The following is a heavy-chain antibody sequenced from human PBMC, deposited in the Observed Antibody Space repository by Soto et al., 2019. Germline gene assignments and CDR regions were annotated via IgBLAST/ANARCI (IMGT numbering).Heavy chain of an antibody. CDR2: IIPIFGTA. V-gene: IGHV1-69*13. Sequence: GASVKVSCKASGGTFSSYAISWVRQAPGQGLEWMGGIIPIFGTANYAQKFQGRVTITADESTSTAYMELSSLRSEDTAVYYCARGGDIVVVVAAPTYAFDIWGQGTMVTVSS. D-gene: IGHD2-15*01. CDR3: ARGGDIVVVVAAPTYAFDI. CDR1: GGTFSSYA. J-gene: IGHJ3*02.